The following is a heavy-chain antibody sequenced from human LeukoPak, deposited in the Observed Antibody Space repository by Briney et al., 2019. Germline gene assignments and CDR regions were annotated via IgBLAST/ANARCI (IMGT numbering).Heavy chain of an antibody. V-gene: IGHV4-59*01. CDR1: GGSISRYY. J-gene: IGHJ3*02. Sequence: NPSETLSLTCTVSGGSISRYYWSWIRRPPGKGLEWIGYIDDSGNTNYNPPLKSQVTISVDKSKNQFSLKLSFVTAADTAMYYCARSDYHNSGSHTVFDAFDIWGQGTRVTVSS. CDR3: ARSDYHNSGSHTVFDAFDI. CDR2: IDDSGNT. D-gene: IGHD3-10*01.